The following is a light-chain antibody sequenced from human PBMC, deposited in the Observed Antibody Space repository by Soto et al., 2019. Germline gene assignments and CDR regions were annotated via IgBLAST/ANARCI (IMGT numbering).Light chain of an antibody. Sequence: ILMSQSPSSLSASVGDRVTITCRASQDLDKWLAWYQQKPGKAPNLLIYKSSTLREGVSSRFSSFGSGTEDILTISDLQPDDFGTYYCQQYSSYWTFGQGTMVEIK. J-gene: IGKJ1*01. CDR2: KSS. CDR3: QQYSSYWT. V-gene: IGKV1-5*03. CDR1: QDLDKW.